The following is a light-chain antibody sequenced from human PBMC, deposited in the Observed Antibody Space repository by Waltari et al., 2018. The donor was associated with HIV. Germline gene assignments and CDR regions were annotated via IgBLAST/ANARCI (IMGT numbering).Light chain of an antibody. Sequence: QSALTQPRSVSGSPAQSVTISCTGTSSDVVCYNYVSWYQQHPVKAPKLMIYDVSKRPSGVPDRFSGSKSGNTASLTISGLQAEDEADYYCCSYAGSYVFGTGTKVTVL. J-gene: IGLJ1*01. V-gene: IGLV2-11*01. CDR2: DVS. CDR3: CSYAGSYV. CDR1: SSDVVCYNY.